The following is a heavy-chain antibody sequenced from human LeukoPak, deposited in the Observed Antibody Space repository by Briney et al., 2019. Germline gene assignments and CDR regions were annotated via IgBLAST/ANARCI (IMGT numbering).Heavy chain of an antibody. Sequence: GGSLRLSCAAFGFTFSRHSISWIRQAPGKRLEWVSSISSDSSHIYYADSMKGRFTVSRDNAKNSLFLQMNSLRAEDTAVYYCARDFRTQLDGYSPPYHFDYWGRGALVTVSS. V-gene: IGHV3-21*01. J-gene: IGHJ4*02. CDR3: ARDFRTQLDGYSPPYHFDY. CDR2: ISSDSSHI. CDR1: GFTFSRHS. D-gene: IGHD5-24*01.